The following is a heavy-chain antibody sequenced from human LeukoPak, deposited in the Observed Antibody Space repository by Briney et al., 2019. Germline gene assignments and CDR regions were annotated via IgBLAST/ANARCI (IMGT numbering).Heavy chain of an antibody. CDR3: ARDRGRYFDWLH. Sequence: PSQTLSLTCTVSGGSISSGDYYWSWLRQHPGRGLEGIGYIYYSGNTYYNPSRKRRVTISIKKSKNQFSLKLSSVTAADTAVYYCARDRGRYFDWLHWGQGTLVTVSS. D-gene: IGHD3-9*01. CDR1: GGSISSGDYY. J-gene: IGHJ4*02. V-gene: IGHV4-31*03. CDR2: IYYSGNT.